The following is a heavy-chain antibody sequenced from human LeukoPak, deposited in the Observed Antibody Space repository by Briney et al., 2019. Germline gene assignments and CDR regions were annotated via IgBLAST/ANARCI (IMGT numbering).Heavy chain of an antibody. D-gene: IGHD3-22*01. J-gene: IGHJ4*02. CDR3: ARQRNYYDSSGYYYAIDY. CDR1: GYSISSGYY. V-gene: IGHV4-38-2*02. Sequence: PSETLSLTCTVSGYSISSGYYWGRIRQPPGKGLEWIGSIYYSGSTYYNPSLKSRVTISVDTSKNQFSLKLSSVTAADTAVYYCARQRNYYDSSGYYYAIDYWGQGTLVTVSS. CDR2: IYYSGST.